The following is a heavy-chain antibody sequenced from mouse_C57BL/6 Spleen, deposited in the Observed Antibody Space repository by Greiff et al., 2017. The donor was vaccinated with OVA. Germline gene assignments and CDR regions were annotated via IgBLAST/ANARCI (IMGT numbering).Heavy chain of an antibody. CDR3: AREGKGAMDY. V-gene: IGHV1-72*01. CDR2: IDPTCGGT. Sequence: VQLQQPGAELVKPGASVKLSCKASGYTFTSYWMHWVKQRPGRGLEWLGSIDPTCGGTNYNEKFKSKATLTVDKSSSTAYMQLSSLTSEDAAGYYCAREGKGAMDYWGQGTSVTVSS. CDR1: GYTFTSYW. J-gene: IGHJ4*01.